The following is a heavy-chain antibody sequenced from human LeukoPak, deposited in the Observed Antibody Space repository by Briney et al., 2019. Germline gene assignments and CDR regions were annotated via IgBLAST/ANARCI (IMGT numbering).Heavy chain of an antibody. CDR2: IYYSGST. J-gene: IGHJ5*02. CDR1: GGSISSYY. CDR3: ARIRAAAGTDWFDP. V-gene: IGHV4-59*08. D-gene: IGHD6-13*01. Sequence: PSETLSLTCTVSGGSISSYYWSWLRQPPGKGLEWIGYIYYSGSTNYNPSLKSRVTISVDTSKNQFSLKLSSVTAADTAVYYCARIRAAAGTDWFDPWGQGTLVTVSS.